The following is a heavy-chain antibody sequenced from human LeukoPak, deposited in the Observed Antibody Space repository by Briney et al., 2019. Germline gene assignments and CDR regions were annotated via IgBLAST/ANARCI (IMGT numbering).Heavy chain of an antibody. V-gene: IGHV3-33*01. CDR2: IWYDGSNK. J-gene: IGHJ4*02. Sequence: GGSLRLSCAASGFTFNNYGFHWVRQAQGKGLEWVAVIWYDGSNKYYADSVKGRFTISRDSSMNTLSLQMSGLRAEDTAVYYCARDGGDTTLARRYTYGWIDYWGQGTLVTVSS. CDR3: ARDGGDTTLARRYTYGWIDY. D-gene: IGHD5-18*01. CDR1: GFTFNNYG.